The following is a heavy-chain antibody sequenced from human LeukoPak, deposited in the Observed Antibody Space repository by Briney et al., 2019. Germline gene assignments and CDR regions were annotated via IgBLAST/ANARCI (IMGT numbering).Heavy chain of an antibody. Sequence: GGSLRLSCAASGFTFSSYAMSWVRQAPGKGLEWASGISGSGGTTYYADSVKGRFAISRDNSKNTLYPEMDSLRAEDTAVYYCAKGKRRQTADDAFDIWGQGTMVTVSS. CDR1: GFTFSSYA. J-gene: IGHJ3*02. CDR3: AKGKRRQTADDAFDI. V-gene: IGHV3-23*01. CDR2: ISGSGGTT.